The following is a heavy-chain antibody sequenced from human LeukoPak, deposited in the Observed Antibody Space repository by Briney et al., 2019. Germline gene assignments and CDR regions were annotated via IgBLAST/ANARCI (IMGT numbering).Heavy chain of an antibody. D-gene: IGHD6-13*01. CDR1: GGSIRSGSYY. CDR3: ASAEPRGIIWYPY. CDR2: IYTSGST. Sequence: SETLSLTCTVSGGSIRSGSYYWSWIRQPAGKGLEWIGRIYTSGSTNYNPSLKSRVTISGDTSKNQFSLKLSSVTAADTAVYYCASAEPRGIIWYPYWGQGTLVTVSS. J-gene: IGHJ4*02. V-gene: IGHV4-61*02.